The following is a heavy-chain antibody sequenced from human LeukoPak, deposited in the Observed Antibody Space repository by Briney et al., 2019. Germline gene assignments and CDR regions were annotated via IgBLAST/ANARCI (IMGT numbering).Heavy chain of an antibody. Sequence: GGSLRLSCAASGFISSRYWMHWVRQPPGKGLEWVANIKQDGSERYYVDSVKGRFTISRVNTKNSLYLQMNSLRAEDTAVYYCARDRSPSVWGQGTTVTVSS. CDR2: IKQDGSER. V-gene: IGHV3-7*01. CDR3: ARDRSPSV. J-gene: IGHJ6*02. CDR1: GFISSRYW.